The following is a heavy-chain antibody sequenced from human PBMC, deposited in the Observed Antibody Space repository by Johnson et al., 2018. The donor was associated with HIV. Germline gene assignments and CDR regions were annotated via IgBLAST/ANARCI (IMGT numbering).Heavy chain of an antibody. CDR3: SKGGKRYYNFWGGYYRDAFDN. V-gene: IGHV3-11*01. CDR2: ISSSGSTI. J-gene: IGHJ3*02. CDR1: GFTFSDYY. Sequence: QVQLVESGGGLVKPGGSLRLSCAASGFTFSDYYMSWIRQAPGKGLEWVSYISSSGSTIYYADSVKGRFTISRDNAKHSLYLQMNSLRAEDTAVYYWSKGGKRYYNFWGGYYRDAFDNRGQGTMVTVSS. D-gene: IGHD3-3*01.